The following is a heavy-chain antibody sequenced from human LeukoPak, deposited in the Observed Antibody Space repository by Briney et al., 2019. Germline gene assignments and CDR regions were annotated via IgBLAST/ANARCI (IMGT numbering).Heavy chain of an antibody. CDR3: ARTHSSSLTWFDP. D-gene: IGHD6-13*01. Sequence: PSETLSLTCTVSDDSISDYYWSWIRQPPGKGLEWIGYISYSGSANYNPSLKSRVTISLDTSKNQFSLKLTSVTTADTAVFYCARTHSSSLTWFDPWGQGTLVIVSS. CDR2: ISYSGSA. J-gene: IGHJ5*02. V-gene: IGHV4-59*01. CDR1: DDSISDYY.